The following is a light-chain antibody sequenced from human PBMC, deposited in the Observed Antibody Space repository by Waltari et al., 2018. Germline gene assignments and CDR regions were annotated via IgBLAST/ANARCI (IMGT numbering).Light chain of an antibody. Sequence: DIKMTQSPSTLSASVGDSVTITCRANLTIRYWLAWYQQKPGKAPRLLIYDASILESGVPSRFSGSASGTEFTLSINSLQPDDFACYYCQQYNSYSWTFGQGTKVEIK. V-gene: IGKV1-5*01. J-gene: IGKJ1*01. CDR1: LTIRYW. CDR2: DAS. CDR3: QQYNSYSWT.